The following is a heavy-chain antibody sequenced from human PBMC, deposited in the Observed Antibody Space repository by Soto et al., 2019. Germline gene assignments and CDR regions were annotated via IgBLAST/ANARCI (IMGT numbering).Heavy chain of an antibody. CDR2: IYPGDSDT. Sequence: GESLKISCKGSGYSFTSYWIGWVRQMPGKGLEWMGIIYPGDSDTRYSPSFQGQGTISADKSISTAYLQWSSLKASDTAMYYCARLYEYSSSPREPYYCGMDVWGQGPRSPSP. J-gene: IGHJ6*02. V-gene: IGHV5-51*01. D-gene: IGHD6-13*01. CDR3: ARLYEYSSSPREPYYCGMDV. CDR1: GYSFTSYW.